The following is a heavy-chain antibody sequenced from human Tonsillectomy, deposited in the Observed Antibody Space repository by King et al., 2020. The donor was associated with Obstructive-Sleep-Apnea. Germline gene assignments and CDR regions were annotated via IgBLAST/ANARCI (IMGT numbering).Heavy chain of an antibody. J-gene: IGHJ5*02. CDR3: AKDIRRYYYESRGYLGT. Sequence: VQLVESGGGLVQPGRSLRLSCAASGFTFDDYAMHWVRQAPGKGLEWVSGISWNSGYIGYADSVKGRFTISRDNAKNSLYLQMNSLRAEDTALYYCAKDIRRYYYESRGYLGTWGQGTLATVSS. D-gene: IGHD3-22*01. V-gene: IGHV3-9*01. CDR1: GFTFDDYA. CDR2: ISWNSGYI.